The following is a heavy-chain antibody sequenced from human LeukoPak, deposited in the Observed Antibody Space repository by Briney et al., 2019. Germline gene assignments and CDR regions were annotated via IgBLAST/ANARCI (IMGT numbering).Heavy chain of an antibody. J-gene: IGHJ4*02. D-gene: IGHD4-17*01. CDR2: ISWNSGNI. CDR1: GFTFDDYA. CDR3: ARGAYGDYVFDY. V-gene: IGHV3-9*01. Sequence: PGGSLRLSCAASGFTFDDYAMHWVRQAPGKGLEWVSGISWNSGNIAYADSVKGRFTISRDNAKNSLYLQMNSLRAEDTAVYYCARGAYGDYVFDYWGQGTLVTVSS.